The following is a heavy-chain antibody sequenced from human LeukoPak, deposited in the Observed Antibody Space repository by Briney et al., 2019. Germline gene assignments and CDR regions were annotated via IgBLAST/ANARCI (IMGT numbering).Heavy chain of an antibody. Sequence: GGSLRLSCAASGFTLSSYWMSWVRQAPGKGLEWVANIKQDGSEKYYVDSVKGRFTISRDNAKNSLYLQMNSLRAEDTAVYYCAREVYYDSSGYHADFDYWGQGTLVTVSS. J-gene: IGHJ4*02. CDR1: GFTLSSYW. V-gene: IGHV3-7*01. CDR3: AREVYYDSSGYHADFDY. CDR2: IKQDGSEK. D-gene: IGHD3-22*01.